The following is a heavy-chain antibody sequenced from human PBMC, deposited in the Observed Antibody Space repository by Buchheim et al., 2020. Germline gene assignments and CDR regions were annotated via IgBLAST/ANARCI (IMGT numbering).Heavy chain of an antibody. CDR3: ARDRGDWPRYYYGMDV. CDR1: GFTFSSYG. V-gene: IGHV3-33*01. Sequence: QVQLVESGGGVVQPGRSLRLSCAASGFTFSSYGMHWVRQAPGKGLEWVAVIWYDGSNKYYADSVKGRFTISRDNSKNTLDLQMNSRRAEDTAVYYCARDRGDWPRYYYGMDVWGQGTT. CDR2: IWYDGSNK. J-gene: IGHJ6*02. D-gene: IGHD2-21*02.